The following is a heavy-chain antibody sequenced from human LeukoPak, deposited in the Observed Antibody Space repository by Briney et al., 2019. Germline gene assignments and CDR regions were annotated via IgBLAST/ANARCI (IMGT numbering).Heavy chain of an antibody. J-gene: IGHJ3*02. CDR3: ASIKLELPDAFDI. Sequence: SETLSLTCAMSGGSVSDGHIYWNWVRQAAGKGLEWIGRISDRRNINYNPSLKSRVTISVDKSKNQFSLKLSSVTAADTAVYYCASIKLELPDAFDIWGQGTMVTVSS. V-gene: IGHV4-61*10. CDR2: ISDRRNI. D-gene: IGHD1-7*01. CDR1: GGSVSDGHIY.